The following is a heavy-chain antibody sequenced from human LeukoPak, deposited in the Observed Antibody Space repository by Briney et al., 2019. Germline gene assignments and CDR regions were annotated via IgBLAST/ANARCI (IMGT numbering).Heavy chain of an antibody. V-gene: IGHV3-30*02. J-gene: IGHJ4*02. Sequence: GGSMRLACAASGFTFSSYGMHWVRKAPGKGREWVAFIRYDGSNKDYADSVKGRFTISRDNSKNTLYLQMNSLRAEDTAVYYCAKGAPYDYFDYWGQGTLVTVSS. D-gene: IGHD1-26*01. CDR3: AKGAPYDYFDY. CDR2: IRYDGSNK. CDR1: GFTFSSYG.